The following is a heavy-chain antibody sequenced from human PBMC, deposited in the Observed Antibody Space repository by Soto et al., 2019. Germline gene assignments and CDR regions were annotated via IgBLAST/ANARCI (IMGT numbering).Heavy chain of an antibody. D-gene: IGHD3-22*01. V-gene: IGHV1-69*01. CDR3: ASGITYYYDSGDFNNPPHLDY. Sequence: QVQLVQSGVEVRRPGSSVKVSCKASGGSFSSYAVSWVRQAPGQGLEWMGGIIPMFRTADYAQKFQGRVTFTADESTITAYMELSSLRSEDTAVYYCASGITYYYDSGDFNNPPHLDYWGQGTLVTVSS. CDR2: IIPMFRTA. CDR1: GGSFSSYA. J-gene: IGHJ4*02.